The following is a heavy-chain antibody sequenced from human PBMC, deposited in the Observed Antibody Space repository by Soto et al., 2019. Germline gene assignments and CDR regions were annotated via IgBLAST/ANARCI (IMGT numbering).Heavy chain of an antibody. V-gene: IGHV1-8*01. Sequence: QVQLVQSGAEVKKTWASVKVSCKASGYNFTSYDINWVRQAPGQGLEWMGWMNPNRGNTGYAQKFQRRVTMTRTTSTSTANMDLSILRSDDAAVYYCSRAKNSYGMDVWGQGTMVTVSS. CDR3: SRAKNSYGMDV. CDR2: MNPNRGNT. J-gene: IGHJ6*02. CDR1: GYNFTSYD.